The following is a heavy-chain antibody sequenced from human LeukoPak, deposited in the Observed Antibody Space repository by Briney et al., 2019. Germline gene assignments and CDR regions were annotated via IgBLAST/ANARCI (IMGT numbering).Heavy chain of an antibody. CDR2: IYYSGST. V-gene: IGHV4-59*01. J-gene: IGHJ3*02. D-gene: IGHD3-22*01. CDR3: ARGKTYYDISKDAFDI. CDR1: SGSISSYY. Sequence: SETLSLTCTVASGSISSYYWSWIRQPPGKGLEWIGYIYYSGSTNYNPSLKSRVTISVDTSKNQFSLKLSSVTAADTAVYYCARGKTYYDISKDAFDIWGQGTMVTVSS.